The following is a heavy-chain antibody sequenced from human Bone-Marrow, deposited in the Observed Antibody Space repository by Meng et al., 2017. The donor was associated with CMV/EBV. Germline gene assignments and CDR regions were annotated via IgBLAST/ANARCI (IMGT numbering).Heavy chain of an antibody. Sequence: SGFTFSDYYMSWIRQAPGKGLEWVSYISSSGSTKYYADSVKGRFTISRDNAKNSLYLQMNSLRAEDTAVYYCARGTGIAARPRAFDYWGQGTLVTVSS. CDR2: ISSSGSTK. D-gene: IGHD6-6*01. J-gene: IGHJ4*02. CDR1: GFTFSDYY. CDR3: ARGTGIAARPRAFDY. V-gene: IGHV3-11*04.